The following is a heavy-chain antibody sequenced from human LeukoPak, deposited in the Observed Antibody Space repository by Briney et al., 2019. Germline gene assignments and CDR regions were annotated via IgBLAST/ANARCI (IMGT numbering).Heavy chain of an antibody. CDR2: INQDGSEK. Sequence: PGGSLRLSCAASGLSFSRYWMSWVRQAPGKGLERVANINQDGSEKYYVDSVKGRFTTSRDNAKNSLYMEMNSLRAEDTAVYYCGLYSSSQTAMDVWGQGTAVTVSS. CDR3: GLYSSSQTAMDV. J-gene: IGHJ6*02. CDR1: GLSFSRYW. V-gene: IGHV3-7*01. D-gene: IGHD2-2*01.